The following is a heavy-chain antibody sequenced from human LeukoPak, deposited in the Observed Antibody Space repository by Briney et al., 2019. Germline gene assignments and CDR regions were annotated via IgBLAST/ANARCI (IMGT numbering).Heavy chain of an antibody. CDR1: GYNFITYW. Sequence: GESLKISCKASGYNFITYWIAWVRQMPGKGLEWMGIIYPSDSDTRYSPSFQGHVTISADKSISTAYLQWSSLKASDTAIYYCARSDYGGNHATSDYWGQGTLVTVSS. CDR3: ARSDYGGNHATSDY. V-gene: IGHV5-51*01. CDR2: IYPSDSDT. D-gene: IGHD4-23*01. J-gene: IGHJ4*02.